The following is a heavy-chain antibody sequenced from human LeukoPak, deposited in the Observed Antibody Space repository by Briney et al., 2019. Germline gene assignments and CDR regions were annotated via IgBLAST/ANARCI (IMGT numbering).Heavy chain of an antibody. CDR3: AIGSGSYSPDYYYYMDV. CDR1: GFTFSSYA. D-gene: IGHD3-10*01. Sequence: GGSLRLSCAASGFTFSSYAMSWVRQAPGKGLEWVSAISGSGGSTYYADSVKGRFTISRDNSKNTLYLQMNSLRAEDTAVYYCAIGSGSYSPDYYYYMDVWGKGTTVTVSS. V-gene: IGHV3-23*01. CDR2: ISGSGGST. J-gene: IGHJ6*03.